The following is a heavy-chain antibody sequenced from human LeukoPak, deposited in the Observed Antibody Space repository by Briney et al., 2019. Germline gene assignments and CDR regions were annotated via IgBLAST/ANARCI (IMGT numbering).Heavy chain of an antibody. Sequence: GASVKVSCKASGGTFSSYAISWVRQAPGQGLEWMGGIIPIFGTANYAQKFQGRVTITADESTSTAYMELSSLRSEDTAVYYCARPALTYYYDSSGSFDYWGQGTLVTVSS. CDR3: ARPALTYYYDSSGSFDY. CDR1: GGTFSSYA. CDR2: IIPIFGTA. D-gene: IGHD3-22*01. J-gene: IGHJ4*02. V-gene: IGHV1-69*13.